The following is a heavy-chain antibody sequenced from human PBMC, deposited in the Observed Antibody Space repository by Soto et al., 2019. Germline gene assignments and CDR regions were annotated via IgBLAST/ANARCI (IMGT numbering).Heavy chain of an antibody. CDR3: AGSRGGGNDWFDP. Sequence: RGESLKISCKGSGYSFTSSWITWVRQMPGKGLEWMGRIDPGDSYINYSPSFQGHVTISADRSISTAYLQWSSLKASDTAMYYCAGSRGGGNDWFDPWGQGTLVTVSS. D-gene: IGHD3-16*01. CDR1: GYSFTSSW. J-gene: IGHJ5*02. V-gene: IGHV5-10-1*01. CDR2: IDPGDSYI.